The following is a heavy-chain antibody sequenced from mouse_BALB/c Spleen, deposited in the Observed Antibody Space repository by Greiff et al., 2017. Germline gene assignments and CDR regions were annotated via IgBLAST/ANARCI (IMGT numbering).Heavy chain of an antibody. Sequence: QVQLQQPGAELVRPGASVKLSCKASGYTFTSYWINWVKQRPGQGLEWIGNIYPSDSYTNYNQKFKDKATLTVDKSSSTAYMQLSSPTSEDSAVYYCTRSLYYDYDDYWGQGTTLTVSS. CDR2: IYPSDSYT. CDR3: TRSLYYDYDDY. CDR1: GYTFTSYW. D-gene: IGHD2-4*01. J-gene: IGHJ2*01. V-gene: IGHV1-69*02.